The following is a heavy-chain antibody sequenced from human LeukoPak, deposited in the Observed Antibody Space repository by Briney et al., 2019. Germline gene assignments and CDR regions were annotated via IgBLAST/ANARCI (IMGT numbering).Heavy chain of an antibody. CDR2: IWYDGSNK. J-gene: IGHJ4*02. D-gene: IGHD2-15*01. CDR3: ASQGYCSGGTCYSGG. Sequence: PGRSLRLSCAASGFTFSTHGMHWVRQAPGKGLEWVAVIWYDGSNKDYADSVKGRFTISRDNSKKTPYLQMNSLRAEDTAVYYCASQGYCSGGTCYSGGWGQGTLVTVSS. CDR1: GFTFSTHG. V-gene: IGHV3-33*01.